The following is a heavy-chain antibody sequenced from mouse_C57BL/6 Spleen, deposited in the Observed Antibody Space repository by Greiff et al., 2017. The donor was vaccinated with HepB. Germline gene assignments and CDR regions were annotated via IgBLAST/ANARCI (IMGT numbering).Heavy chain of an antibody. D-gene: IGHD2-4*01. CDR3: ARGYDYDRYFDV. J-gene: IGHJ1*03. V-gene: IGHV1-26*01. CDR1: GYTFTDYY. CDR2: INPNNGGT. Sequence: VQLQQSGPELVKPGASVKISCKASGYTFTDYYMNWVKQSHGKSLEWIGDINPNNGGTSYNQKFKGKATLTVDKSSSTAYMELRSLTSEDSAVYYCARGYDYDRYFDVWGTGTTVTVSS.